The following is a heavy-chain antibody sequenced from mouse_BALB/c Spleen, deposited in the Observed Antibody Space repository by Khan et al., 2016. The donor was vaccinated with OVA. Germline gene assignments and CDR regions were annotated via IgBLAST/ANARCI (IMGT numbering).Heavy chain of an antibody. J-gene: IGHJ4*01. D-gene: IGHD2-10*01. CDR2: IWSDGSA. CDR3: ARQPYYHYYIMDY. V-gene: IGHV2-6-1*01. CDR1: GFSLTNYG. Sequence: QVQLKESGPGLVAPSQSLSITCTISGFSLTNYGVHWVRQPPGKGLEWLVVIWSDGSATYNSALKSRLRISKDNSKNQVFLKMNRLQTDDTAMYYCARQPYYHYYIMDYWGQGTSVTVSA.